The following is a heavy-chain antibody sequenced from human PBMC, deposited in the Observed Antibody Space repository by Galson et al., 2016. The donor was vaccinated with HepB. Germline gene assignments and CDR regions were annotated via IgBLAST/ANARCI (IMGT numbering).Heavy chain of an antibody. D-gene: IGHD2-2*01. J-gene: IGHJ6*02. Sequence: SLRLSCAASGFTFNLYAMSWVRQAPGKGLEWVSGISGSGDSTYHADSVKSRFAISRDNSKNTLYLQMHSLRAEDTALYYCAKSGFCTSSTCYRFYYYSGMDVWGQGTTVTVSS. CDR3: AKSGFCTSSTCYRFYYYSGMDV. CDR1: GFTFNLYA. V-gene: IGHV3-23*01. CDR2: ISGSGDST.